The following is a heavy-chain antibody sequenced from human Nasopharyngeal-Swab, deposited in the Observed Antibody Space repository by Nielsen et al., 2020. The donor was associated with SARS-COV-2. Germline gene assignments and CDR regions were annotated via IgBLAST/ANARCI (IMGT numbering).Heavy chain of an antibody. CDR1: GYTFTGYY. V-gene: IGHV1-2*06. CDR2: INPNSGGT. Sequence: ASVKVSCKASGYTFTGYYMHWVRQAPGQGLEWMGRINPNSGGTNYAQKFQGRVTMTRDTSISTAYMELSRLRSDDTAVYYCATRGAAGGIGAFDIWGQGTMVTVSS. J-gene: IGHJ3*02. CDR3: ATRGAAGGIGAFDI. D-gene: IGHD6-13*01.